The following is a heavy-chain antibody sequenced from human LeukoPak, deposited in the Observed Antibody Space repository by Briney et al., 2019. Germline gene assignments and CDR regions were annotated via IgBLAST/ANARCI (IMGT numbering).Heavy chain of an antibody. CDR1: GFTFSSYW. Sequence: GGSLRLSCAASGFTFSSYWMHWVRQAPGKGLVWVSRINSDGSSTSYADSVKGRFTISRDNAKNTLYLQMNSLRAEDTAVYYCARAIRYCSSTSCSMYYFDYWGQGTLVTVSS. CDR3: ARAIRYCSSTSCSMYYFDY. D-gene: IGHD2-2*01. CDR2: INSDGSST. J-gene: IGHJ4*02. V-gene: IGHV3-74*01.